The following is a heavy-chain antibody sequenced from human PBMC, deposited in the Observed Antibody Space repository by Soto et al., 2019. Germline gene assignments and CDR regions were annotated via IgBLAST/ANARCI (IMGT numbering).Heavy chain of an antibody. CDR3: AKGYCSGGSCPRSYDAFDI. V-gene: IGHV3-9*01. CDR1: GFTFDDYA. Sequence: GGSLRLSCAASGFTFDDYAMHWVRQAPGKGLEWVSGISWNSGSIGYADSVKGRFTISRDNAKNSLYLQMNSLRAEDTALYYCAKGYCSGGSCPRSYDAFDIWGQGTMVTVSS. CDR2: ISWNSGSI. D-gene: IGHD2-15*01. J-gene: IGHJ3*02.